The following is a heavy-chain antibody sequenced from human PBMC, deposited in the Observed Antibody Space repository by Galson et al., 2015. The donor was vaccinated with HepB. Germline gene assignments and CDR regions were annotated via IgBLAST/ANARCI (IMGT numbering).Heavy chain of an antibody. Sequence: SVKVSCKASGYTFTTYDINWVRQAPGQGLEWMGWINPNSGNTGYAQKFQGRVTMTRNSSIRTAYMELSSLRYEDTAVYYCAKEEFCVGRSCDPDYGLDVWGQGSTGTVSS. V-gene: IGHV1-8*01. CDR3: AKEEFCVGRSCDPDYGLDV. CDR1: GYTFTTYD. J-gene: IGHJ6*02. D-gene: IGHD2-15*01. CDR2: INPNSGNT.